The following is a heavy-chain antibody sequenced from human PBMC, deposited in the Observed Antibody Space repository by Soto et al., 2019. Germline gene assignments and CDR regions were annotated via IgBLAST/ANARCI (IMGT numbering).Heavy chain of an antibody. D-gene: IGHD6-19*01. Sequence: PGGSLRLSCAASGFTFSSYAMHWVRQAPGKGLEWVAVISYDGSNKYYADSVKGRFTISRDNSKNTLYLQMNSLRAEDTAVYYCARERGLWLRAFDIWGQGTMVTVSS. CDR2: ISYDGSNK. CDR1: GFTFSSYA. J-gene: IGHJ3*02. V-gene: IGHV3-30-3*01. CDR3: ARERGLWLRAFDI.